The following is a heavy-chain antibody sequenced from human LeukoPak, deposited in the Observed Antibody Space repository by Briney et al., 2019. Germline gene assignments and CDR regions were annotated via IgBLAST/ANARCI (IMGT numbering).Heavy chain of an antibody. Sequence: GGSLRLSRAASGFTFSSYSMNWVRQAPGKGLEWVSSISSSSSYIYYADSVKGRFTISRDNAKNSLYLQMNSLRAEDTAVYYCARDSLVGATTYSFDYWGQGTLVTVSS. CDR1: GFTFSSYS. CDR2: ISSSSSYI. V-gene: IGHV3-21*01. D-gene: IGHD1-26*01. CDR3: ARDSLVGATTYSFDY. J-gene: IGHJ4*02.